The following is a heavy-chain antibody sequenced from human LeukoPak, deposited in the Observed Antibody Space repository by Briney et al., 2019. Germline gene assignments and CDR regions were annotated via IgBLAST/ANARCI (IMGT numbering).Heavy chain of an antibody. Sequence: ASVKVSCKASGYTFTSCGISWVRQAPGQGLEWMGWISAYNGNTNYAQKLQGRVIMTTDTSTSTAYMELRSLRSDDTAVYYCVRGYCSSTSCYNFDYWGQGTLVTVSS. CDR1: GYTFTSCG. CDR2: ISAYNGNT. J-gene: IGHJ4*02. V-gene: IGHV1-18*01. D-gene: IGHD2-2*02. CDR3: VRGYCSSTSCYNFDY.